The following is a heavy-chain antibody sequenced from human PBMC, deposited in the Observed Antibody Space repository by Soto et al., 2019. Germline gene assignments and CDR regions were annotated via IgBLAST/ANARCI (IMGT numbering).Heavy chain of an antibody. CDR1: GGTFSSYA. Sequence: ASVKVSCKASGGTFSSYAISWVRQAPGQGLEWMGGIIPIFGTANYARKFQGRVTITADESTSTAYMELSSLRSEDTAVYYCARDYGPYCGGDCYSFWFDPWGQGTLVTVSS. CDR2: IIPIFGTA. V-gene: IGHV1-69*13. D-gene: IGHD2-21*02. CDR3: ARDYGPYCGGDCYSFWFDP. J-gene: IGHJ5*02.